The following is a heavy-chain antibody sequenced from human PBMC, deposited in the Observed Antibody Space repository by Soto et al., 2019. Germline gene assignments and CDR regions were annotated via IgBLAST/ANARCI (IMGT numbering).Heavy chain of an antibody. Sequence: PSETLSLTCTVSGGSISSGGYYWSWIRQHPGKGLEWIGYIYYSGRTYYNPSLHSRVTISVDTSKNQFSLKLSSVTAADTAVYNCARGPISLYYYYYGMDVWGQGTTVTVSS. CDR1: GGSISSGGYY. V-gene: IGHV4-31*03. CDR3: ARGPISLYYYYYGMDV. J-gene: IGHJ6*02. CDR2: IYYSGRT.